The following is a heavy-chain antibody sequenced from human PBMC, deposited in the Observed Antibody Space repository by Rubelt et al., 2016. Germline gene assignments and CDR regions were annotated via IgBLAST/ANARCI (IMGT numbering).Heavy chain of an antibody. V-gene: IGHV3-30*04. Sequence: QVQLVESGGGVVQPGKSLRLSCAASGFTFSTSPMHWARQAPGKGLEWVAVISYDGTNEYYADSVKGRFTISRDNSKNTLFLQMNSLRAEDTAVYYCARVGQQVVVLDYWGQGTLVTVSS. CDR1: GFTFSTSP. J-gene: IGHJ4*02. CDR3: ARVGQQVVVLDY. CDR2: ISYDGTNE. D-gene: IGHD6-13*01.